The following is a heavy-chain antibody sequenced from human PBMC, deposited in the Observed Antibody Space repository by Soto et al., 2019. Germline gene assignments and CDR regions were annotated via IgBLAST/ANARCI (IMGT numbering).Heavy chain of an antibody. CDR3: ARSGLVRFLEWLLPMDV. D-gene: IGHD3-3*01. CDR2: ISYDGSNK. J-gene: IGHJ6*02. CDR1: GFTFSSYA. Sequence: PGGSLRLSCAASGFTFSSYAMHWVRQAPGKGLEWVAVISYDGSNKYYADSVKGRFTISRDNSKNTLYLQMNSLRAEDTAVYYCARSGLVRFLEWLLPMDVWGQGTTVTVSS. V-gene: IGHV3-30-3*01.